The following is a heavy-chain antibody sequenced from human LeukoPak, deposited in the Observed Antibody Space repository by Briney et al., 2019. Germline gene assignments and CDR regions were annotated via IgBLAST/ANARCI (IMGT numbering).Heavy chain of an antibody. V-gene: IGHV4-61*02. Sequence: SETLSLTCTVSGGSISSGSYYWSWIRQPAGKGLEWIGRIYTSGSTNYNPSLKSRVTISVDTSKNQFSLKLSSVTAADTAVYYCARLSRGYSYGYFWGQGTLVTVSS. J-gene: IGHJ4*02. CDR3: ARLSRGYSYGYF. CDR2: IYTSGST. CDR1: GGSISSGSYY. D-gene: IGHD5-18*01.